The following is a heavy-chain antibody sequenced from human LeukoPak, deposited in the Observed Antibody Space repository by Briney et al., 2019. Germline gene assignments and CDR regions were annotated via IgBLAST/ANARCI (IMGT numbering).Heavy chain of an antibody. D-gene: IGHD6-13*01. CDR3: ARKLSTAVAGYNWIDP. CDR2: INSDGSST. V-gene: IGHV3-74*01. Sequence: GGSLRLSCAASGFTFSSYWMHWVRQAPGKGLVWVSRINSDGSSTSYADSVKGRFTISRDNAKNSVFLQMESLRAEDTAVYYCARKLSTAVAGYNWIDPWGQGTLVTVSS. CDR1: GFTFSSYW. J-gene: IGHJ5*02.